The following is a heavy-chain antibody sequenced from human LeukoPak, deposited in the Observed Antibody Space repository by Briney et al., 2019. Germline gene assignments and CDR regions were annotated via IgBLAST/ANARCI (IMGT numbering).Heavy chain of an antibody. D-gene: IGHD6-19*01. CDR2: ITWNSGTI. CDR3: ARGSASGWYTDY. Sequence: PGRSLRLSCATSGFTFNDYAIHWVRQAPGKGLEWVSGITWNSGTIGYADSVKGRFTISRDNAKNSLHLQMNSLRPDDTALYYCARGSASGWYTDYWGQGALIIVSS. CDR1: GFTFNDYA. J-gene: IGHJ4*02. V-gene: IGHV3-9*01.